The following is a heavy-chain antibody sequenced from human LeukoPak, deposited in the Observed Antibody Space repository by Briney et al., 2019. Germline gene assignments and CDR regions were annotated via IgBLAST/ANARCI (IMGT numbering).Heavy chain of an antibody. CDR2: IYYSGST. J-gene: IGHJ4*02. Sequence: SETLSLTCTVSGGSISSYYWSWIRQPPGKGLEWIGYIYYSGSTNYNPSLKSRVTISVDTSKNQFSLKLSSVTAADTAVYYCASGLYYYDSSVGYWGQGTLVTVSS. CDR3: ASGLYYYDSSVGY. V-gene: IGHV4-59*01. D-gene: IGHD3-22*01. CDR1: GGSISSYY.